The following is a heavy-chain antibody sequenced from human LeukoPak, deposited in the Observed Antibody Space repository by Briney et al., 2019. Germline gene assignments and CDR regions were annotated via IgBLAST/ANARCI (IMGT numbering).Heavy chain of an antibody. CDR3: ARKYDILTGFDNWFAP. V-gene: IGHV1-2*02. J-gene: IGHJ5*02. D-gene: IGHD3-9*01. CDR2: INTQSGDT. Sequence: AASVKVSCKASGYTFTGYYMHWVRQAPGQGLEWMGWINTQSGDTKYAQKFQGRVTMTRDTSSSTANMELSRLRSDDTALYYCARKYDILTGFDNWFAPWGQGTLVTVSS. CDR1: GYTFTGYY.